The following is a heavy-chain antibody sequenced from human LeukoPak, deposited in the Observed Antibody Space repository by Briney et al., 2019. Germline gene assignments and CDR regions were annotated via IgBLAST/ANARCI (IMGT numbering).Heavy chain of an antibody. J-gene: IGHJ5*02. Sequence: SETLSLTCVVSGYSISSDYYWGWIRQPPGKGLEWIGNIYHRGSTYYNPSLKSRVTIPVDTSKNQFSLKLSSVTAADTAVYYCARVRVVVIATGEMLWFDPWGQGTLVTVSS. CDR1: GYSISSDYY. D-gene: IGHD2-21*01. V-gene: IGHV4-38-2*01. CDR3: ARVRVVVIATGEMLWFDP. CDR2: IYHRGST.